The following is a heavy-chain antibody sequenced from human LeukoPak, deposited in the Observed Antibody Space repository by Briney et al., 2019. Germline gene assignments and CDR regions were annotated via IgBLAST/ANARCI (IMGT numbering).Heavy chain of an antibody. CDR1: GFTFDDYA. J-gene: IGHJ4*02. CDR2: ISWSGGNI. D-gene: IGHD3-3*01. CDR3: ARGVPYASWSGPHYSDY. V-gene: IGHV3-9*01. Sequence: GGSLRLSCAASGFTFDDYAIHWVRQAPGKGLEWVSGISWSGGNIGYADSVKGRFTISRDNAKNSLYLQMNSLRAEDTAVYYCARGVPYASWSGPHYSDYWGQGTLVTVSS.